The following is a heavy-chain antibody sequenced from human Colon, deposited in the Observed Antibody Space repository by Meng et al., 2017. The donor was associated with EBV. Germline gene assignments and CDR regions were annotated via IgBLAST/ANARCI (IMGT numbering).Heavy chain of an antibody. V-gene: IGHV4-4*02. J-gene: IGHJ5*02. CDR2: IYHNGQT. Sequence: VLLRQPGAELCNRSWPLSLPCDFSGPSIRTCNWWSCISHSPGEGLEWIGAIYHNGQTNYNPPLKSRVSMSVDESKNEFSLNLKSVTAADTAVYYCARDGGVTHIPWGQGVLVTVSS. CDR1: GPSIRTCNW. D-gene: IGHD2-8*02. CDR3: ARDGGVTHIP.